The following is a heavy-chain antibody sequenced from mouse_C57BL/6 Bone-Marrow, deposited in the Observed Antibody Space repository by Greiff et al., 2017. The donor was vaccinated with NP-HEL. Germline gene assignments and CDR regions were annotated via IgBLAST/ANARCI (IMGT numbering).Heavy chain of an antibody. CDR3: ARPYGYDGPSFAY. Sequence: EVQLQQSGPELVKPGASVKISCKASGYTFTDYYMNWVKQSHGKSLEWIGDINPNNGGTSYNQKFKGKATLTVDKSSSTAYMELRSLTSEDSAVYYCARPYGYDGPSFAYWGQGTLVTVSA. J-gene: IGHJ3*01. D-gene: IGHD2-2*01. V-gene: IGHV1-26*01. CDR1: GYTFTDYY. CDR2: INPNNGGT.